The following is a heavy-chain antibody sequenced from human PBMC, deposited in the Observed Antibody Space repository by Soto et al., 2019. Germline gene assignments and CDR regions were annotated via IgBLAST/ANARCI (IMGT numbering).Heavy chain of an antibody. CDR3: ARQGAALRDYYYGMDV. J-gene: IGHJ6*02. CDR2: IIPIFGTA. CDR1: GGTFSSYA. D-gene: IGHD6-25*01. Sequence: QVQLVQSGAEVKKPGSSVKVSCKASGGTFSSYAISWVRQAPGQGLEWMGGIIPIFGTANYAQKFQGRVTMTADDSTSTAYMELSSLRSEDTAVYYCARQGAALRDYYYGMDVWGQGTTVTVSS. V-gene: IGHV1-69*12.